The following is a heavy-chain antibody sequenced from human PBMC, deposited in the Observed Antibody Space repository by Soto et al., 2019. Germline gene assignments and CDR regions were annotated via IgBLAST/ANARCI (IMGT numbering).Heavy chain of an antibody. V-gene: IGHV2-5*02. CDR2: IYWDDDK. Sequence: QITLKESGPTLVKPTQTLTLTCTFSGFSLSTSGMGVGWIRQPPGKALEWLALIYWDDDKRYSPSLKSRLTITKDTSNNQMLFALTNMDPVDTATYYCAYRRGGPRLAFDIWGQGTMVIVSS. J-gene: IGHJ3*02. CDR1: GFSLSTSGMG. D-gene: IGHD3-16*01. CDR3: AYRRGGPRLAFDI.